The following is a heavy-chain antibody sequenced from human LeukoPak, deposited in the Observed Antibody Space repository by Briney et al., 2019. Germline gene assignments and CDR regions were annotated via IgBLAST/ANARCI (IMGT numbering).Heavy chain of an antibody. CDR2: ISGNGRDI. D-gene: IGHD3-10*01. J-gene: IGHJ4*02. CDR1: GFNFGGHY. V-gene: IGHV3-11*01. CDR3: VRQAGSAGGH. Sequence: GGSLTVPCATSGFNFGGHYMSWVRQAPGKGPEWISYISGNGRDIAYADSVKGRFTISRDNAKNLLHLQMNSLRVEDTAVYHCVRQAGSAGGHWGQGT.